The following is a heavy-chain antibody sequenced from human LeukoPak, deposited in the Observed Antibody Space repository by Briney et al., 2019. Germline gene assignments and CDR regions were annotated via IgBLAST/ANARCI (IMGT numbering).Heavy chain of an antibody. CDR2: ISYDGSNI. Sequence: GGSLRLSCTASGFTFSSYRMHWPRHAPGKALEWVADISYDGSNIYYADSVKGRFTISRDNSKNTLYLQMNSLRAEDTAVYYCAKESGSWCPYYYCYYGMDVWGQGTTVTVSS. J-gene: IGHJ6*02. D-gene: IGHD6-13*01. V-gene: IGHV3-30*18. CDR3: AKESGSWCPYYYCYYGMDV. CDR1: GFTFSSYR.